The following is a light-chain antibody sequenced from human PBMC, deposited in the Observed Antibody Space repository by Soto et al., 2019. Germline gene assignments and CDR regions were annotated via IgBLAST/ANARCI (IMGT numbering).Light chain of an antibody. Sequence: QSALTQPDSVSGSPGQSITISCTGTSSDIGRYNFVSWYQQHPGKAPKLLVYEVTNRPSGVSNRFSGSKSGNTASLTIFGLHAEDEADYYCSSYTSVTTFVVFGTVTKVTVL. CDR2: EVT. V-gene: IGLV2-14*01. J-gene: IGLJ1*01. CDR3: SSYTSVTTFVV. CDR1: SSDIGRYNF.